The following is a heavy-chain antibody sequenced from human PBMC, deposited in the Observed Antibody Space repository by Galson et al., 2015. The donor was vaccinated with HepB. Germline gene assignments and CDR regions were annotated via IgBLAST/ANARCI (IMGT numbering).Heavy chain of an antibody. V-gene: IGHV3-30*18. D-gene: IGHD3-3*01. Sequence: SLRLSCAASGFTFSGYGMHWVRQAPGKGLEWVAVISYDGSNKYYADTVKGRFTISRDNSKSTLYLQMNSLRAEDTAVYYCAKDGGSAIFGVVTYFDYWGQGTLVTVSS. J-gene: IGHJ4*02. CDR2: ISYDGSNK. CDR3: AKDGGSAIFGVVTYFDY. CDR1: GFTFSGYG.